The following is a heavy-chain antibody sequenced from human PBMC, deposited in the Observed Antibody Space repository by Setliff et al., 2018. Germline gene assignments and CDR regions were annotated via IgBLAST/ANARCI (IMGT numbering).Heavy chain of an antibody. CDR1: DDSFTSSRYY. V-gene: IGHV4-39*01. Sequence: SETLSLTCTVSDDSFTSSRYYWGWIRQAPGSGLEWIGSISYSGTPYYNASVESRVTIPIDTSRNQFSLELRSATVADTATYYCVRPGGTTVVARHFDYWGAGILVTVSS. CDR3: VRPGGTTVVARHFDY. D-gene: IGHD2-15*01. CDR2: ISYSGTP. J-gene: IGHJ4*01.